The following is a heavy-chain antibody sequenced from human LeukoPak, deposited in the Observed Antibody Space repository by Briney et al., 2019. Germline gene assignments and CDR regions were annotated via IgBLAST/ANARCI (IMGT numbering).Heavy chain of an antibody. CDR2: IREDGNEK. D-gene: IGHD3-10*01. V-gene: IGHV3-7*01. J-gene: IGHJ4*02. Sequence: GGSLRLSCAASGFTFSSYWMSWVRQAPGKGLEWVANIREDGNEKYYADSVKGQFTISRDNAKNSLFLQMDSLRAEDTAVYYCAKDGSHGSGSSHWGQGTLVTVSS. CDR1: GFTFSSYW. CDR3: AKDGSHGSGSSH.